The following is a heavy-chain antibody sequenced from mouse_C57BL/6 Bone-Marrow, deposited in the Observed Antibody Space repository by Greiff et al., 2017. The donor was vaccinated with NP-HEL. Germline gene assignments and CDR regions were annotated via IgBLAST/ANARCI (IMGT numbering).Heavy chain of an antibody. V-gene: IGHV1-53*01. CDR2: INPSNGGT. D-gene: IGHD1-1*01. Sequence: QVQLQQPGTELVKPGASVKLSCKASGYTFTSYWMHWVKQRPGQGLESIGNINPSNGGTNYNEKFKSKATLTVDKSSSTAYMQLSSLTSEDSAVYYCARRRGDYYGSSSLAYWGQGTLVTVSA. CDR3: ARRRGDYYGSSSLAY. J-gene: IGHJ3*01. CDR1: GYTFTSYW.